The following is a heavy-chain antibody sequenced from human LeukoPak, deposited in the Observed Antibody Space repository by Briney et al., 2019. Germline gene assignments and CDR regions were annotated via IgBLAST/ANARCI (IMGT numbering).Heavy chain of an antibody. CDR1: GGSITNANW. V-gene: IGHV4-4*02. CDR2: IYPTGDT. J-gene: IGHJ6*02. Sequence: SGTLSLTCDVSGGSITNANWWPWVRQTTGKGLEWIGEIYPTGDTNYNPSLKSRVTISMDKSKNQYSPRVTSMTAADTGVYYCARDPPRGYGMDVWGPGITVAVSS. CDR3: ARDPPRGYGMDV.